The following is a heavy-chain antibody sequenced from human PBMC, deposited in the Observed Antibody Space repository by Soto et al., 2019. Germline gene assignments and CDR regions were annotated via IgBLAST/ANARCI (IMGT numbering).Heavy chain of an antibody. Sequence: QVQLVQSGVEVKKPGASVKVSCKASGYTFTNYAISWVRQAPGRGLEWMGWVNTYNGNPNYAQIFQGRVTMNTDTSTGTAYMELRSLKSDHSAVYYCARDSQYSTDWQRFDSWGQGTLVTGSS. D-gene: IGHD6-6*01. J-gene: IGHJ4*02. CDR1: GYTFTNYA. CDR3: ARDSQYSTDWQRFDS. V-gene: IGHV1-18*01. CDR2: VNTYNGNP.